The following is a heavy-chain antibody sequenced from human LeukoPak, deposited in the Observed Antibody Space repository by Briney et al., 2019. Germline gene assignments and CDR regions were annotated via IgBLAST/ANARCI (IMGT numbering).Heavy chain of an antibody. CDR3: ARDIVSGSGSLDY. V-gene: IGHV3-74*01. J-gene: IGHJ4*02. CDR1: RFSFRNYW. CDR2: VKSDGSNA. Sequence: PGGSLRLSCAASRFSFRNYWMHWVRQAPGKGLEWVSRVKSDGSNASYADSVKGRFTISRDNAENMLYLQMNTLGAEDTAVYYCARDIVSGSGSLDYWGQGTLVTVSS. D-gene: IGHD3-10*01.